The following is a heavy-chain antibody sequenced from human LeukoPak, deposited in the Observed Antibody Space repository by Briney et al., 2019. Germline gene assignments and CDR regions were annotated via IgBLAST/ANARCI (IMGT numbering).Heavy chain of an antibody. CDR3: ARDLAGYTSGWASDY. V-gene: IGHV4-38-2*02. CDR2: IYSNGLT. Sequence: SETLSLTCDVSGYSITSGYFWGWIRQPAGKGLEWIGRIYSNGLTDYNPSLKSRVIMSVDTSKNQFSLKLTSVTAADTAVYYCARDLAGYTSGWASDYWGQGTLVTVSS. CDR1: GYSITSGYF. D-gene: IGHD6-19*01. J-gene: IGHJ4*02.